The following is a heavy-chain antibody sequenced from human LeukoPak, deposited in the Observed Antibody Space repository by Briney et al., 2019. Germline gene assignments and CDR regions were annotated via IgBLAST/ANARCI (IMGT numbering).Heavy chain of an antibody. CDR3: ARTSSAWYGDYFDY. Sequence: GESLKISCKASGYDFTSYWIVWVRQMPGKGLECMGIIYPDDSDTRYNPSFQGQVTISVDKSITTAYLQWSSLKASDTAMYYCARTSSAWYGDYFDYWGQGTLVTVPS. CDR2: IYPDDSDT. V-gene: IGHV5-51*01. J-gene: IGHJ4*02. CDR1: GYDFTSYW. D-gene: IGHD6-19*01.